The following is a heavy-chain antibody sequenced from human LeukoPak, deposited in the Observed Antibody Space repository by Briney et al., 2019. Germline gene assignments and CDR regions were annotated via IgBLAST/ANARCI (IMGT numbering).Heavy chain of an antibody. Sequence: QPGGSLRLSCAASGFTFSSYTMYWVRQATGKGLEWVSGIGGSDGSTDYADSVKGRFTISRDNSKNTLYLQMNSLRAEDTAVYYCARGYGPVDVWGQGTTVTVSS. V-gene: IGHV3-23*01. D-gene: IGHD3-16*01. J-gene: IGHJ6*02. CDR2: IGGSDGST. CDR1: GFTFSSYT. CDR3: ARGYGPVDV.